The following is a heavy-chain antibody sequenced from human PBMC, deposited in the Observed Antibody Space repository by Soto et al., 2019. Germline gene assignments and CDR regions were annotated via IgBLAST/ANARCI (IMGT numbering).Heavy chain of an antibody. Sequence: QVQLVESGGGVVQPGGSLRLSCATSGFAFSSYGMHWVRQAPGKGLEWVAVVRFDAINKYYADSVKGRFTISRDNSKSMVYLQMNSLRPDDTAVYYCAKLPNCGGDCNFDYWGQGTLVTASS. D-gene: IGHD2-21*02. CDR2: VRFDAINK. CDR1: GFAFSSYG. CDR3: AKLPNCGGDCNFDY. V-gene: IGHV3-30*02. J-gene: IGHJ4*02.